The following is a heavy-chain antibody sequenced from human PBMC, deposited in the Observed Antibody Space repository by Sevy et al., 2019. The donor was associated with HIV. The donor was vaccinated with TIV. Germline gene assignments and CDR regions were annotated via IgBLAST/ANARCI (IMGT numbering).Heavy chain of an antibody. J-gene: IGHJ4*02. CDR1: GFTFSPYW. CDR2: IRPDGSDK. D-gene: IGHD1-26*01. V-gene: IGHV3-7*01. CDR3: ARGVGLDC. Sequence: GGSLRLSCAASGFTFSPYWMTWVRQAPGKGLEWVGNIRPDGSDKYYVDSVKGQFTISRDNAKNSLYLQMNSLRADDTAMYYCARGVGLDCWGQGALVTVSS.